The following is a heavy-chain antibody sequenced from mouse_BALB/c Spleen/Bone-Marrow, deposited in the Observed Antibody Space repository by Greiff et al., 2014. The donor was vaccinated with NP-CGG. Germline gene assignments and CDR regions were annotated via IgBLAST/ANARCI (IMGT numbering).Heavy chain of an antibody. D-gene: IGHD4-1*01. J-gene: IGHJ3*01. V-gene: IGHV1-15*01. CDR1: GYTFTDYE. Sequence: VQLQQSGAGLVRPGASVTLSCKASGYTFTDYEMHWVKQTPVHGLEWIGAIDPETGGTAYNQKFKGKATLTADKSSSTAYMELRSLTSEDSAVYYCTRSETGPFAYWGQGTLVTVSA. CDR2: IDPETGGT. CDR3: TRSETGPFAY.